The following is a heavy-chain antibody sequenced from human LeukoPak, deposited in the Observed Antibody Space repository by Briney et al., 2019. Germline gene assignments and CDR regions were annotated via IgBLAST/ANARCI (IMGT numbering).Heavy chain of an antibody. CDR2: MNPNSGNT. Sequence: ASAKVSCKASGYTFTSYDINWVRQATGQGLEWMGWMNPNSGNTGYAQKFQGRVTMTRNTSISTAYMELSSLRSEDTAVYYCARGPGAYYYGSGSYCVWGQGTLVTVSS. V-gene: IGHV1-8*01. CDR3: ARGPGAYYYGSGSYCV. J-gene: IGHJ4*02. D-gene: IGHD3-10*01. CDR1: GYTFTSYD.